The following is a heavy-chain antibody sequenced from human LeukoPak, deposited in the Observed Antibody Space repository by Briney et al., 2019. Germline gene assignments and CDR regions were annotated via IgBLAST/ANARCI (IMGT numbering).Heavy chain of an antibody. CDR3: AKGMATYGSGSLFDY. Sequence: PGGSLRLSCAASGFTFSTYGMHWVRQVPGKGLEWVAVISYDGPNKYYAESVKGRFTISRDNSKNTPYLQMNSLRAEDTAVYYCAKGMATYGSGSLFDYWGQGILVTVSS. D-gene: IGHD3-10*01. V-gene: IGHV3-30*18. CDR2: ISYDGPNK. J-gene: IGHJ4*02. CDR1: GFTFSTYG.